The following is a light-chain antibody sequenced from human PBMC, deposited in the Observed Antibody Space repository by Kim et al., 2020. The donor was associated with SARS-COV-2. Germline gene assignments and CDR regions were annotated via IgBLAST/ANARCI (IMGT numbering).Light chain of an antibody. V-gene: IGLV1-51*01. CDR2: DNN. CDR3: GTWHSSLSAVV. Sequence: GQKGTISCSGSSSNIGNNYVSWYQQLPGTAPKLLMYDNNKRPSGIPDRFSGSKSGTSATLGITGLQTGDEADYYCGTWHSSLSAVVFGGGTQLTVL. J-gene: IGLJ2*01. CDR1: SSNIGNNY.